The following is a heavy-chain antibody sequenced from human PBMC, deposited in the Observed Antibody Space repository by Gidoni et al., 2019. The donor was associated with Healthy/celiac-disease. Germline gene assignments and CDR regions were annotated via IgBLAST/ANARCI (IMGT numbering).Heavy chain of an antibody. CDR1: GFNFSSYS. CDR3: ARSRSPSGMDV. CDR2: IRSRSSYI. Sequence: EVQLVASGGGLVKPGGSLRLSCAASGFNFSSYSMNWVRQAPGKGLEWVSSIRSRSSYIYYAESVKGRFTISRDNAKNSLYLQMNSLRAEDTAVYYCARSRSPSGMDVWGQGTTVTVSS. D-gene: IGHD2-2*01. V-gene: IGHV3-21*01. J-gene: IGHJ6*02.